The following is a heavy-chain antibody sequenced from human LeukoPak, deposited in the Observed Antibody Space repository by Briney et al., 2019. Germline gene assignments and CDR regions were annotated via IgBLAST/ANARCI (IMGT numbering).Heavy chain of an antibody. CDR3: TRVSLVVASVFFDY. CDR2: IRSKAYGGTT. D-gene: IGHD2-15*01. Sequence: GGSLRLSCTASGFTFGDYAMSWVRQAPGKGLEWVDFIRSKAYGGTTEYAASVKGRFTVSRDDSKNIAYLQMNNLKTEDTAVYYCTRVSLVVASVFFDYWGQGTLVTVSS. CDR1: GFTFGDYA. J-gene: IGHJ4*02. V-gene: IGHV3-49*04.